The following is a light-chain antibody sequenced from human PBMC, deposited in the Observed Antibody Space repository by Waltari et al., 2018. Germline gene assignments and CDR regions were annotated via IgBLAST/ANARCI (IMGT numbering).Light chain of an antibody. CDR2: DGS. Sequence: EIVMTQSPVTLSLSPGERATLPCRASQTISTRLAWYQQKPGQPPRLLIYDGSTRATGIPARFTGSGSGTEFTLTVSSLQSEDFAVYFCQQYSNWPPWTFGQGTKVQIK. CDR3: QQYSNWPPWT. CDR1: QTISTR. J-gene: IGKJ1*01. V-gene: IGKV3-15*01.